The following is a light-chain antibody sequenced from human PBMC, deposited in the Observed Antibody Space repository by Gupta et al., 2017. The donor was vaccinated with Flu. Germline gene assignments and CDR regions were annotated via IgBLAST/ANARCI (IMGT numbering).Light chain of an antibody. CDR1: SGHSSYA. J-gene: IGLJ2*01. CDR2: VNSDGSH. V-gene: IGLV4-69*01. CDR3: QTWGSGTVV. Sequence: QLVLTQSPSASASLGASVKLTCPLSSGHSSYAIAWHQQRPEKGPRYFMKVNSDGSHSKGDGIPDRFSGSSSGAERYLTISSLQSEDEADYYCQTWGSGTVVFGGGTKLTVL.